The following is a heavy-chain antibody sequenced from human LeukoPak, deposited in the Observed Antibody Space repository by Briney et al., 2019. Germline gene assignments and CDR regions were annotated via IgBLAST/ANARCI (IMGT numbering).Heavy chain of an antibody. CDR1: GFTFSSYG. CDR2: ISGSGGST. CDR3: ARGGHYDYVWGRYRQKDGFDY. J-gene: IGHJ4*02. Sequence: GGSLRLSCAASGFTFSSYGMSWVRQTPGKGLEWVSAISGSGGSTYYADSVKGRFTISRDNSKNTLYLQMNSLRAEDTAVYYCARGGHYDYVWGRYRQKDGFDYWGQGTLVTVSS. V-gene: IGHV3-23*01. D-gene: IGHD3-16*02.